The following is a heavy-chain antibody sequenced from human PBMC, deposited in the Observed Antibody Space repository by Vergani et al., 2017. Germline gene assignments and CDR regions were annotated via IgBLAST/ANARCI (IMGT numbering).Heavy chain of an antibody. D-gene: IGHD2-21*02. CDR2: IKQDGREK. Sequence: EVRLVESGGGLVQPGGSLRLSCAASGFTFSNFWMSWVRQAPGKGLEWVANIKQDGREKYYVDSVKDRFTISRDNAKNSLYLQMNSLRAEDTAVYYCAKYLRDSTDGLPDSWGPGTLVIVSS. CDR1: GFTFSNFW. J-gene: IGHJ4*02. V-gene: IGHV3-7*01. CDR3: AKYLRDSTDGLPDS.